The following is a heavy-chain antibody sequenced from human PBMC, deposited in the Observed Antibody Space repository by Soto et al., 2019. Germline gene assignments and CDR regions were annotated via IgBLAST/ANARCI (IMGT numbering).Heavy chain of an antibody. Sequence: SETLSLTCTVSGGSISSSSYYWGWIRQPPGKGLEWIGSIYYSGSTYYNPSLKSRVTISVDTSKNQFSLKLSSVTAADTAVYYCARSSIAARLDFDYWGQGTLVTVSS. CDR3: ARSSIAARLDFDY. CDR1: GGSISSSSYY. D-gene: IGHD6-6*01. CDR2: IYYSGST. V-gene: IGHV4-39*01. J-gene: IGHJ4*02.